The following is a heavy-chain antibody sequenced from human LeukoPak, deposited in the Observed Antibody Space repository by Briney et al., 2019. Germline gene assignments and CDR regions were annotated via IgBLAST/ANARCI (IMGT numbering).Heavy chain of an antibody. CDR1: GGTFSSYA. J-gene: IGHJ6*02. V-gene: IGHV1-69*01. D-gene: IGHD3-10*01. CDR2: IIPIFGTA. CDR3: ATMVRGAPNISLYYYYYGMDV. Sequence: SVKVSCTASGGTFSSYAISWVRQAPGQELEWMGGIIPIFGTANYAQKFQGRVTITADESTSTAYMELSSLRSEDTAVYYCATMVRGAPNISLYYYYYGMDVWGQGTTVTVSS.